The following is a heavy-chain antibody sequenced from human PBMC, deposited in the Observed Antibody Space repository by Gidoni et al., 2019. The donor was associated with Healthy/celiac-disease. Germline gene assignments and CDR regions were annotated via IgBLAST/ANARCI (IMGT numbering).Heavy chain of an antibody. CDR1: GGSIRSGGYY. V-gene: IGHV4-31*03. CDR3: ARTDFVRGVIRVNWFDP. D-gene: IGHD3-10*01. J-gene: IGHJ5*02. CDR2: IYYSVST. Sequence: QVQLQESGPGLVKPSQTLSLTCTVSGGSIRSGGYYWSWIRQHPGKGLEWIGYIYYSVSTYYNPSLKSRVTISVDTSKNQFSLKLSSVTAADTAVYYCARTDFVRGVIRVNWFDPWGQGTLVTVSS.